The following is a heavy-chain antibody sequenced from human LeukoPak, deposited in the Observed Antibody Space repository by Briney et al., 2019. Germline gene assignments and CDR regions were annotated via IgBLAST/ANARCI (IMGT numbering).Heavy chain of an antibody. CDR3: ASHYGDYVASDY. CDR1: GYSFTVYY. CDR2: INPFSGGT. V-gene: IGHV1-2*02. J-gene: IGHJ4*02. D-gene: IGHD4-17*01. Sequence: ASVKVTCKASGYSFTVYYMHWVRQAPGQGLEWMGWINPFSGGTNYAQKFLGRVTMTRDTSISTAYMELSRLRSDDTAVYYCASHYGDYVASDYWGQGTLVTVSS.